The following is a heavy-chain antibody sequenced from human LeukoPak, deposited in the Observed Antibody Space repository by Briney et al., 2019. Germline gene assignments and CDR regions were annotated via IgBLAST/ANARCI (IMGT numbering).Heavy chain of an antibody. CDR1: GFTFSSYE. CDR3: ARVFEDIVVVPAAPPGEDYYYGMDV. D-gene: IGHD2-2*01. J-gene: IGHJ6*02. CDR2: ISSSGSTI. Sequence: GGSLRLSCAASGFTFSSYEMNWVRQAPGKGLEWVSYISSSGSTIYYADSVKGRFTISRHNAKNSLYLQMNSLRAEDTAVYYCARVFEDIVVVPAAPPGEDYYYGMDVWGQGTTVTVSS. V-gene: IGHV3-48*03.